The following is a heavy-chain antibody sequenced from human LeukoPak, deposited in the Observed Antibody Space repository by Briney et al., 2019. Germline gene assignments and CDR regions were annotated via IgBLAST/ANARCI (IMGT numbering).Heavy chain of an antibody. Sequence: SETLSLTCTVSGGSISSYYWSWIRQPPGKGLEWIGYIYYSGSTNYNPSLKSRVTISVDTSKNQFSLKLSSVTAADTAVYYCARHKAAKALYWGQGTLVTVSS. CDR3: ARHKAAKALY. CDR1: GGSISSYY. CDR2: IYYSGST. J-gene: IGHJ4*02. V-gene: IGHV4-59*01. D-gene: IGHD2-15*01.